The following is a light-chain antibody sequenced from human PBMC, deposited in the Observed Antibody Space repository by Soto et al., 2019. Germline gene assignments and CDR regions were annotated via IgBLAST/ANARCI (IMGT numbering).Light chain of an antibody. J-gene: IGKJ3*01. V-gene: IGKV2-28*01. CDR2: LGS. Sequence: DIVMTQSPLSLPVTPGEPASISCRSSQSLLHSNGYNYLDWYLQKPGQSPQLLIYLGSNRASGVPDRFRGSGSGTNFTLKISRMEAEDVGVYYCMQALQIPPIFGPGTKVDIK. CDR1: QSLLHSNGYNY. CDR3: MQALQIPPI.